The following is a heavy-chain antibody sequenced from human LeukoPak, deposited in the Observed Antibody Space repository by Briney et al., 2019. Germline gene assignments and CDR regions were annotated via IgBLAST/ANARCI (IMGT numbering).Heavy chain of an antibody. V-gene: IGHV1-18*04. D-gene: IGHD4-11*01. Sequence: ASVNVSCKASGFRFTSFGVSWVRQAPGQGLEWMGWISTYIGVTHYAEKFEDRVTMTIDTSTTTAYMELRSLRYDDTAVYYCARDSDYSGNGNGDWFDPWGQETVVTVSS. CDR3: ARDSDYSGNGNGDWFDP. CDR1: GFRFTSFG. CDR2: ISTYIGVT. J-gene: IGHJ5*02.